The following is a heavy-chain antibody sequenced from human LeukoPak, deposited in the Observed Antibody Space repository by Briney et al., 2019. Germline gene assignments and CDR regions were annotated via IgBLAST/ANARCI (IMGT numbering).Heavy chain of an antibody. CDR2: FDPEDGET. J-gene: IGHJ5*02. CDR3: ATQPRTGTTNNWFDP. CDR1: GYTLTELS. D-gene: IGHD1-7*01. Sequence: GASVKVSCKVSGYTLTELSMHWVRQAPGKGLEWMGGFDPEDGETIYAQKFQGRVTMTEDTSTDTAYMELSSLRSEDTAVYYCATQPRTGTTNNWFDPWGQGTLVTVYS. V-gene: IGHV1-24*01.